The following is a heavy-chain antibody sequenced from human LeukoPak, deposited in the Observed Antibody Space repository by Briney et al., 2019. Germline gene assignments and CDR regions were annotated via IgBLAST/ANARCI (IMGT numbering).Heavy chain of an antibody. CDR2: IYTSGST. Sequence: SETLSLTCTVSGDSISSYYWSWIRQPPGEGLEWIGYIYTSGSTNYNPSLKGRVTISVDTSKNQFSLKLSSVTAADTAVYYCERSSSWYGWFDPWGQGTLVTVSS. J-gene: IGHJ5*02. D-gene: IGHD6-13*01. V-gene: IGHV4-4*09. CDR3: ERSSSWYGWFDP. CDR1: GDSISSYY.